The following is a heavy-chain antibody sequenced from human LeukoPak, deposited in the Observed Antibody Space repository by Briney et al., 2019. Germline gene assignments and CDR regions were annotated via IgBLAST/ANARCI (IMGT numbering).Heavy chain of an antibody. D-gene: IGHD6-13*01. J-gene: IGHJ4*02. Sequence: GGSLRLSCAASGFTFSSYAMSWVRQAPGKGLEWVSVIYSGGSTYYADSVKGRFTISRDSSKNTLYLQMNSLRAEDTAVYYCAREGGREQQLGYDYWGQGTLVTVSS. CDR3: AREGGREQQLGYDY. V-gene: IGHV3-66*01. CDR2: IYSGGST. CDR1: GFTFSSYA.